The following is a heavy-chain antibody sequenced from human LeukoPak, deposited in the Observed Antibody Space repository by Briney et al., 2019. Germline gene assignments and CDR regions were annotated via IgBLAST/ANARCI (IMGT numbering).Heavy chain of an antibody. Sequence: SVKVSCKASGGTFSSYAISWVRQAPGQGLEWMGRIIPILGIANYAQKFQGRVTITADKSTSTAYMERSSLRSEDTAVYYCARLQNSGYEYWGQGTRVTVSS. D-gene: IGHD5-12*01. CDR2: IIPILGIA. CDR1: GGTFSSYA. J-gene: IGHJ4*02. CDR3: ARLQNSGYEY. V-gene: IGHV1-69*04.